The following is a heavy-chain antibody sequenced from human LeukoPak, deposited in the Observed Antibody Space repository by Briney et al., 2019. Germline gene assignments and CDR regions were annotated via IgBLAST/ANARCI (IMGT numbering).Heavy chain of an antibody. Sequence: SETLSLTCAVYGGSFSGYYLSWIRQPPGKGLEWIGEINHSGSTNYNPSLKSRVTISVDTSKNQFSLKLSSVTAADTAVYYCARTRGGTRYSSSPPCDYWGQGTLVTVSS. D-gene: IGHD6-13*01. CDR1: GGSFSGYY. V-gene: IGHV4-34*01. J-gene: IGHJ4*02. CDR2: INHSGST. CDR3: ARTRGGTRYSSSPPCDY.